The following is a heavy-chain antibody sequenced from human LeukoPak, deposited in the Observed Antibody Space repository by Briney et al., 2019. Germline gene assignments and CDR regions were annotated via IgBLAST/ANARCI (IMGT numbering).Heavy chain of an antibody. J-gene: IGHJ4*02. V-gene: IGHV4-59*01. CDR2: IYYSGTT. Sequence: PSETLSLTCTVSGGSISSYYWSWIRQPPGKGLEWIGYIYYSGTTNYNPSLKSRVTISVDTSKKQFSLNLNSVTAADTAVYYCARGIRGAADYWGQGTLVTVSS. CDR3: ARGIRGAADY. CDR1: GGSISSYY. D-gene: IGHD3-16*01.